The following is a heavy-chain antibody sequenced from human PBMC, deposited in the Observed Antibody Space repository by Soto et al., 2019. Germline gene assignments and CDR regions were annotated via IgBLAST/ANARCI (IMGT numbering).Heavy chain of an antibody. J-gene: IGHJ4*02. D-gene: IGHD3-22*01. Sequence: QVVLQESGPGLVKPSETLSLTCSVSGRSITSYYWSWVRQPPGKGLEWIGYIYDNGITSQNPSLKSRVTISAATSQNQCCLKLTSWTGADTAVYYCARPYDSNGYANGFDSWGQGILVTVTS. V-gene: IGHV4-59*12. CDR3: ARPYDSNGYANGFDS. CDR2: IYDNGIT. CDR1: GRSITSYY.